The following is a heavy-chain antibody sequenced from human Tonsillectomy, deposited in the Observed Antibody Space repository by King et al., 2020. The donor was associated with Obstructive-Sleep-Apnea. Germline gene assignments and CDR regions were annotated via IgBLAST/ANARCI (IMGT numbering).Heavy chain of an antibody. CDR3: ARDVYSSSWLGAYYSGMDV. J-gene: IGHJ6*02. V-gene: IGHV3-30-3*01. D-gene: IGHD6-13*01. CDR2: ISYDGSLI. Sequence: VQLVESGGGVVQPGRSLRLSCAASGFSFSSHAMYWVRQAPGKGLEWVAVISYDGSLIKYADSLKGRFTISRDNSKNTLYLQMRSLRDVDTAVYYCARDVYSSSWLGAYYSGMDVWGQGTTVTVSS. CDR1: GFSFSSHA.